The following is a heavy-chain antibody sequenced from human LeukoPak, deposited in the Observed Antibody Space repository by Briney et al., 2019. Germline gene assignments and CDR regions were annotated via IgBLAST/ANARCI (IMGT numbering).Heavy chain of an antibody. J-gene: IGHJ4*02. CDR2: INPSGGST. CDR3: ATGDSSGYSSYYFDY. D-gene: IGHD3-22*01. V-gene: IGHV1-46*01. CDR1: GYTFTSYY. Sequence: ASVTVSFKASGYTFTSYYMHWVRQAPGQGLEWMGIINPSGGSTSYAQKFQGRVTMTEDTSTDTAYMELSSLRYEDTAVYYCATGDSSGYSSYYFDYWGQGTLVTVSS.